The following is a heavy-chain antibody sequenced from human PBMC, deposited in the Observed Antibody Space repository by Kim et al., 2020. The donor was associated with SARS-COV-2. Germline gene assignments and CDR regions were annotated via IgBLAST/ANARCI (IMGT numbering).Heavy chain of an antibody. J-gene: IGHJ4*02. V-gene: IGHV3-48*03. CDR1: GFTFSSYE. D-gene: IGHD2-8*02. Sequence: GSLRLSCAASGFTFSSYEMNWVRQAPGKGLEWVSYISSSGSTIYYADSVKGRFTISRDNAKNSLYLQMNSLRAEDTAVYYCARDTVEGAIDYWGQGTLVTVSS. CDR3: ARDTVEGAIDY. CDR2: ISSSGSTI.